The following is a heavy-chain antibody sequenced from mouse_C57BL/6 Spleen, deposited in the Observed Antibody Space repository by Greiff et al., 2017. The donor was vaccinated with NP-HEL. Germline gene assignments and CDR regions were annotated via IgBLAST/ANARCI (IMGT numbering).Heavy chain of an antibody. Sequence: VHVKQSGPELVKPGASVKISCKASGYTFTDYYMNWVKQSHGKSLEWIGDINPNNGGTSYNQKFKGKATLTVDKSSSTAYMELRSLTSEDSAVYYCARDYGSSFPWFAYWGQGTLVTVSA. CDR3: ARDYGSSFPWFAY. CDR2: INPNNGGT. J-gene: IGHJ3*01. D-gene: IGHD1-1*01. V-gene: IGHV1-26*01. CDR1: GYTFTDYY.